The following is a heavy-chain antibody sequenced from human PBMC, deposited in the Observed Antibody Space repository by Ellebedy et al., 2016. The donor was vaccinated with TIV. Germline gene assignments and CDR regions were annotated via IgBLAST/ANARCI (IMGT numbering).Heavy chain of an antibody. Sequence: GESLKISCAASGFTFSNYWMSWVRQAPGKGQEWVANIKQDGSEIYYVDSVKGRFTISRDNAKNSLYLQMNSLRADDTAVYYCARSPYTGYSDLGFDYWGQGSLVTVSS. D-gene: IGHD2-2*02. CDR3: ARSPYTGYSDLGFDY. CDR1: GFTFSNYW. J-gene: IGHJ4*02. CDR2: IKQDGSEI. V-gene: IGHV3-7*01.